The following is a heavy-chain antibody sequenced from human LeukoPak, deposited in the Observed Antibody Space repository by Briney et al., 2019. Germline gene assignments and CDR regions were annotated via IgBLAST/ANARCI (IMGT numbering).Heavy chain of an antibody. CDR1: GGSISSYY. Sequence: SETLSLTSTVSGGSISSYYWSWNRQPPGKGLEWIGYIYTSGSTNYNPSLKSRVTISVDTSKNQFSLKLSSVSAADTAVYYCARQEDAFDIWGQGTMVTVSS. CDR2: IYTSGST. V-gene: IGHV4-4*09. J-gene: IGHJ3*02. CDR3: ARQEDAFDI.